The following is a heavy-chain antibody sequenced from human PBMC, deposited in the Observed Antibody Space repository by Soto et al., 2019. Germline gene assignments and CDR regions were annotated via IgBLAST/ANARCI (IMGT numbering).Heavy chain of an antibody. CDR3: ARDFFTMVRGVISPSDY. V-gene: IGHV1-18*01. CDR1: CSTFTSYG. CDR2: ISAYNGNT. D-gene: IGHD3-10*01. Sequence: ASVTVSFTASCSTFTSYGISWVRQAPGQGLEWMGWISAYNGNTNYAQKLQGRVTMTTDTSTSTAYMELRSLRSDDTAVYYCARDFFTMVRGVISPSDYWGQGTLVTVS. J-gene: IGHJ4*02.